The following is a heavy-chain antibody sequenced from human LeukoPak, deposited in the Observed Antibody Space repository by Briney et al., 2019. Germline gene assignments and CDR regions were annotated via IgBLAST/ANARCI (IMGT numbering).Heavy chain of an antibody. J-gene: IGHJ6*04. D-gene: IGHD3-10*01. CDR3: ARDDLMVRGVRIYYYGMDV. V-gene: IGHV3-48*03. CDR2: ISSSGSTI. Sequence: PGGSLRLSCAASGFTFSSYEMNWVRQAPGKGLEWVSYISSSGSTIYYADSVKGRFTISRDNAKNPLYLQMNSLRAEDTAVYYCARDDLMVRGVRIYYYGMDVWGKGTTVTVSS. CDR1: GFTFSSYE.